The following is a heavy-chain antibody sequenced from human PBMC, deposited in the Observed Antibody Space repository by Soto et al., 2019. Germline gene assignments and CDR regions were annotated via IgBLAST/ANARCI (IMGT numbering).Heavy chain of an antibody. J-gene: IGHJ4*02. Sequence: EVQMVGSGGGLVKPGESLRLSCAASGFTLGDYSMNWVRQAPGKGLEWVSSISRSSRNIHYADSVKGRFTISRDNAKNSLYLQMSSLRAEDTAVYYCASRSCTNGVCPFDNWGQGTLVTVSS. CDR3: ASRSCTNGVCPFDN. V-gene: IGHV3-21*01. CDR2: ISRSSRNI. CDR1: GFTLGDYS. D-gene: IGHD2-8*01.